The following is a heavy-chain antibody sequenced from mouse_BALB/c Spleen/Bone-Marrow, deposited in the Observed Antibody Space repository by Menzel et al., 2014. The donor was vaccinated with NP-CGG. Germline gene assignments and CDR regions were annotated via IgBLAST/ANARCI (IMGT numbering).Heavy chain of an antibody. Sequence: EVQLVESGGGLVQPGGSRRLSCAASGFTFSSFGMHWVRQAPEKGLEWVAYISNGSSPIYYAETVKGRFTISRDNPKNTLFLQMNSLRSEDTAMYYCARKGAMITHYYAMDYWGQGTSVTVSS. J-gene: IGHJ4*01. V-gene: IGHV5-17*02. CDR3: ARKGAMITHYYAMDY. CDR2: ISNGSSPI. CDR1: GFTFSSFG. D-gene: IGHD2-4*01.